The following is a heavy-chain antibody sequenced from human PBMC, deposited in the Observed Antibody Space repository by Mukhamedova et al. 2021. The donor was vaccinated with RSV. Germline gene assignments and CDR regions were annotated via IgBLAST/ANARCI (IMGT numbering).Heavy chain of an antibody. CDR2: IYYSGST. D-gene: IGHD4-23*01. J-gene: IGHJ5*02. V-gene: IGHV4-39*01. Sequence: GWIRQPPGKGLEWIGSIYYSGSTYYNPSLKSRVTISVDTSKNQFSLKLSSVTAADTAVYYCASPSTYGGNWFDPWGQGTLVTVSS. CDR3: ASPSTYGGNWFDP.